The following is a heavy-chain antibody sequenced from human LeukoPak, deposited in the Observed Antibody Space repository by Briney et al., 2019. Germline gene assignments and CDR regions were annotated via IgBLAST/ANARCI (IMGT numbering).Heavy chain of an antibody. CDR2: VSGSGDST. V-gene: IGHV3-23*01. J-gene: IGHJ4*02. CDR3: AREQWLGYFDY. D-gene: IGHD6-19*01. CDR1: GFTFSSYA. Sequence: PGGSLRLSCAASGFTFSSYAMSWVRQAPGKGLEWVSTVSGSGDSTWYADSVKGRFTISRDNSKSTLYLQMNSLRAEDTAVYYCAREQWLGYFDYWGQGTLVTVSS.